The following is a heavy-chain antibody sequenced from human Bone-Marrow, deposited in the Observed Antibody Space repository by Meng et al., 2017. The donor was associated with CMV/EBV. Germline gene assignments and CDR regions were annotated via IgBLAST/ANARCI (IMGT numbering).Heavy chain of an antibody. CDR1: CGDSSRRGG. CDR3: ARKRGGGCYYFDH. Sequence: GVSCGDSSRRGGRRWLGQGPGRGGGRIGDCYHRESTNYNPCSKSRVTREVEKSKNQFSMRLSSVTAADNAVYDGARKRGGGCYYFDHWGQGTLVTVSS. D-gene: IGHD4/OR15-4a*01. V-gene: IGHV4-4*02. J-gene: IGHJ4*02. CDR2: CYHREST.